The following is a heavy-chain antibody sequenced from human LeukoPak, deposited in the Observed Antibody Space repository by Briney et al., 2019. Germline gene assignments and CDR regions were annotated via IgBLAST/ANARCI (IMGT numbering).Heavy chain of an antibody. J-gene: IGHJ5*02. CDR2: IYYSGST. V-gene: IGHV4-39*01. Sequence: PSETLSLTCTVSGGSISSYYWSWIRQPPGKGLEWIRSIYYSGSTYYNPSLKSRVTISVDTSKNQFSLKLSSVTAAGTAVYYCARHSDYGDSGWFDPWGQGTLVTVSS. D-gene: IGHD4-17*01. CDR3: ARHSDYGDSGWFDP. CDR1: GGSISSYY.